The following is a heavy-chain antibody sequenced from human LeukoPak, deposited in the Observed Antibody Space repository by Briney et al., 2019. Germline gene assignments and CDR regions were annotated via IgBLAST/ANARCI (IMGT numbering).Heavy chain of an antibody. D-gene: IGHD1-7*01. CDR1: GDSISSYY. CDR2: IYYSGST. CDR3: ARAMSRVWNYDY. V-gene: IGHV4-59*01. J-gene: IGHJ4*02. Sequence: SETLSLTCTVSGDSISSYYWSWIRQPPGKGPEWIGYIYYSGSTNYNPSLKSRVTISIDTSKNQFSLKLTSVTAADTAVYYCARAMSRVWNYDYWGQGTLVTVSS.